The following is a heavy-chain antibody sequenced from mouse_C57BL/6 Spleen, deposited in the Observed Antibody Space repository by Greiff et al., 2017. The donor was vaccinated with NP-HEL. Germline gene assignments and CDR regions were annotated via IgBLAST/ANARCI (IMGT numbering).Heavy chain of an antibody. V-gene: IGHV1-55*01. CDR1: GSPFTSYW. D-gene: IGHD2-3*01. J-gene: IGHJ2*01. CDR3: VSMLDY. CDR2: FYPVSGGT. Sequence: VQLQQSGAELVKPGASVKMSCKASGSPFTSYWIPWVKQRPGQGLEWIGDFYPVSGGTNYNEKFKSKATLTVDTSSSTAYMQLSSLTSEDSAVYYCVSMLDYWGQGTTLTVSS.